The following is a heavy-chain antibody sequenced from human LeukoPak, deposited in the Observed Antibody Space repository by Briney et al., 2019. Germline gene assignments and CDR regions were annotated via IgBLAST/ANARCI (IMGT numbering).Heavy chain of an antibody. Sequence: GGSLRLSCAASGFTFSNAWMSWVRQAPGKGLEWVGRIKSKTDGGTTDYAAPVKGRFTISRDDSKNTLYLQMNSLKTEDTAVYYCTTDYQPRPERRGLDYWGQGTLVTVSS. CDR2: IKSKTDGGTT. D-gene: IGHD1-1*01. CDR3: TTDYQPRPERRGLDY. V-gene: IGHV3-15*01. CDR1: GFTFSNAW. J-gene: IGHJ4*02.